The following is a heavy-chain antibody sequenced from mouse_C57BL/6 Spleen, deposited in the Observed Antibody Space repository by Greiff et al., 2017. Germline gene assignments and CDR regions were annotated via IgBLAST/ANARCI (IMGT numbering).Heavy chain of an antibody. CDR1: GYTFTEYS. D-gene: IGHD1-1*01. CDR3: ARHEESYYGSSPWYFDD. J-gene: IGHJ1*03. Sequence: QVQLQQPGAELVKPGASVKLSCKASGYTFTEYSIHWVKQRSGQGLEWIGWFYPGSGSIKYNEKFKDKATLTADKSSSTVYMELSRLTSEDSAVYFCARHEESYYGSSPWYFDDWGTGTTVTVSS. V-gene: IGHV1-62-2*01. CDR2: FYPGSGSI.